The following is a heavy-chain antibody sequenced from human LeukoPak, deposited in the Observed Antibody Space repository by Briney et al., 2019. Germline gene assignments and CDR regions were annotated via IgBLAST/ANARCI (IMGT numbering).Heavy chain of an antibody. Sequence: PGGTLRLSCAASGFTFSSYSMNWVRQAPGKGLDWVSCISNSSSYIYYADSVKGLFFISSVNATNPLYLQMNSLRAEDTAVIYCARDHLLSGWDEGWFDPWGQGTLVTVSS. V-gene: IGHV3-21*06. CDR1: GFTFSSYS. J-gene: IGHJ5*02. D-gene: IGHD6-19*01. CDR2: ISNSSSYI. CDR3: ARDHLLSGWDEGWFDP.